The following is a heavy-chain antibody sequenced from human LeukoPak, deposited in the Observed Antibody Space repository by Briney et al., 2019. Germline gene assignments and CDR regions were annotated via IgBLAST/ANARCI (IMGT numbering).Heavy chain of an antibody. D-gene: IGHD1-7*01. CDR2: INQDGSAK. Sequence: GGSLRLSCVASGFALSSHWMSWVRQAPGKGLEWVANINQDGSAKYFVDSVKGRFTISRDNAKNSMYLQMNSLRAEDTAVYYCARWEIRGTAHKLDYWGQGTLVTVSS. J-gene: IGHJ4*02. CDR1: GFALSSHW. CDR3: ARWEIRGTAHKLDY. V-gene: IGHV3-7*01.